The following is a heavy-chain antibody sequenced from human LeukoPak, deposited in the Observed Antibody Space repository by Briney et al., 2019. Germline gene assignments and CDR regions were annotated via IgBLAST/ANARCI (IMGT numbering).Heavy chain of an antibody. Sequence: GGSLRLSCAASGFTFSRNNMNWVRQAPGKGLEWVSYISCSSDMIYYADSVKGRFTISRDNAKNSLYLQMNSLTVEDTAVYYCARVPVAADGTCFDNWGQGTLVTVSS. CDR2: ISCSSDMI. D-gene: IGHD6-13*01. J-gene: IGHJ4*02. V-gene: IGHV3-48*04. CDR3: ARVPVAADGTCFDN. CDR1: GFTFSRNN.